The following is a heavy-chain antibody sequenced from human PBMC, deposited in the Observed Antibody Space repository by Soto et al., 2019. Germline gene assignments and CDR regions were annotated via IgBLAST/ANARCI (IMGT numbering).Heavy chain of an antibody. CDR3: ASSLLTGNKADENYYYYYGMDV. D-gene: IGHD3-9*01. J-gene: IGHJ6*02. Sequence: SVKVSCKASGGTFSSYAISWVRQAPGQGLEWMGGIIPIFGTANYAQKFQGRVTITADESTSTAYMELSSLRSEDTAVYYCASSLLTGNKADENYYYYYGMDVWGQGTTVTVSS. CDR1: GGTFSSYA. V-gene: IGHV1-69*13. CDR2: IIPIFGTA.